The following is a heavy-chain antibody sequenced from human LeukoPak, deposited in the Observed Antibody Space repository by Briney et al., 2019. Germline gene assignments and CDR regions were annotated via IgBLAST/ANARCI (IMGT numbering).Heavy chain of an antibody. CDR1: GFTFSSYS. Sequence: GGSLRLSCAASGFTFSSYSMNWVRQAPGKGLEWVSSISSSSYIYYADSVKGRFTISRDNAKNSLYLQINSLRAEDTAVYYCARDGDSGWYFDYWGQGTLVTVSS. V-gene: IGHV3-21*01. CDR3: ARDGDSGWYFDY. CDR2: ISSSSYI. D-gene: IGHD6-19*01. J-gene: IGHJ4*02.